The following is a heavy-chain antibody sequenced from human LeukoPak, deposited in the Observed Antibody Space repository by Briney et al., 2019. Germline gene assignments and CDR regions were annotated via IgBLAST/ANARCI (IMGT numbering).Heavy chain of an antibody. CDR2: IGTSSTTI. Sequence: GSLRLSCAASGFTFSSYTMNWVRQLPGKGLEWVSNIGTSSTTIYYADSVKGRFTISRDNSKNTLYLQMNSLRAEDTAVYYCAKRTDILTGPEDYWGQGTLVTVSS. J-gene: IGHJ4*02. V-gene: IGHV3-48*01. CDR3: AKRTDILTGPEDY. D-gene: IGHD3-9*01. CDR1: GFTFSSYT.